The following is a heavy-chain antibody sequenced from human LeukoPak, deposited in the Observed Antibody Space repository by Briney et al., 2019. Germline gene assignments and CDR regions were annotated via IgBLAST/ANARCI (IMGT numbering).Heavy chain of an antibody. CDR2: IYHSGST. J-gene: IGHJ4*02. CDR3: ARGIMAYDYVWGSYRSTSHFDY. D-gene: IGHD3-16*02. Sequence: SGTLSLTCAVSGGSISSSNWWSRVRQPPGKGLEWIGEIYHSGSTNYNPSLKSRVTISVDKSKNQFSLKLSSVTAADTAVYYCARGIMAYDYVWGSYRSTSHFDYWGQGTLVTVSS. CDR1: GGSISSSNW. V-gene: IGHV4-4*02.